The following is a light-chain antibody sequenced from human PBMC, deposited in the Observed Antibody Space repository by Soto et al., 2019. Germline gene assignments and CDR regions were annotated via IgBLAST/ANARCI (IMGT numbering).Light chain of an antibody. CDR1: QTINNF. J-gene: IGKJ5*01. CDR3: QQYGSTPVT. V-gene: IGKV3-20*01. CDR2: TAS. Sequence: EIVLTQSPGTLSLSPGETATLSCRTSQTINNFLAWYQQKPGQSPRLLIYTASKRAAGIPDRFTGSGSGTDFTLAISSLGPDDFAVYYCQQYGSTPVTFGQGTRLGIK.